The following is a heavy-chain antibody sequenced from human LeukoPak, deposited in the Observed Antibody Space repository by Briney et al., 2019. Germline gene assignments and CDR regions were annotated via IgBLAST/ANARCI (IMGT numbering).Heavy chain of an antibody. CDR2: ISGSGGST. V-gene: IGHV3-23*01. CDR3: ARDNSVGDYAWWFDP. Sequence: QTGGSLRLSCAASGFTFSSYAMSWVRRAPGQGLEWVSTISGSGGSTYYADSVKGRFTISRDNSKNTLSLQMNTLRAEDTAVYYCARDNSVGDYAWWFDPRGQGTLVTVSS. J-gene: IGHJ5*02. CDR1: GFTFSSYA. D-gene: IGHD1-26*01.